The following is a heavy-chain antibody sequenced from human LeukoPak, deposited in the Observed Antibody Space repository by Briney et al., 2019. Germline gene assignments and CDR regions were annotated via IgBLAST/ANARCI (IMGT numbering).Heavy chain of an antibody. CDR1: GYTFTGYY. J-gene: IGHJ5*02. V-gene: IGHV1-2*02. Sequence: GASVKASCKASGYTFTGYYMHWVRQAPGQGLEWMGWINPNSGGTNYAQKFQGRVTMTRDTSISTAYMELSRLRSDDTAVYYCARDRTYGVNWFDPWGQGTLVTVSS. CDR2: INPNSGGT. CDR3: ARDRTYGVNWFDP. D-gene: IGHD4-17*01.